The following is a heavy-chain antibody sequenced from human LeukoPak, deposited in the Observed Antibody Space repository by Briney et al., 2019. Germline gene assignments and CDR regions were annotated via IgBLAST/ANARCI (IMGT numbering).Heavy chain of an antibody. D-gene: IGHD3-22*01. Sequence: LTCTVSGYSISSGYYWGWIRQPPGKGLEWVSSINSSSSYIYYADSVKGRFTISRDNAKNSLYLQMNSLRAEDTAVYYCARDFRFLLHGDSSGYWGQGTLVTVSS. J-gene: IGHJ4*02. CDR1: GYSISSGYY. CDR2: INSSSSYI. CDR3: ARDFRFLLHGDSSGY. V-gene: IGHV3-11*06.